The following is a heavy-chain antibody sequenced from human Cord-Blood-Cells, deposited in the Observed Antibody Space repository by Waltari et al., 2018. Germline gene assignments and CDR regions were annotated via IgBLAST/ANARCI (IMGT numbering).Heavy chain of an antibody. D-gene: IGHD6-19*01. CDR3: AKSVGYSSGWYTGYGGHYFDY. J-gene: IGHJ4*02. Sequence: WVSGISWNSGSIGYADSVKGRFTISRDNAKNSLYLQMNSLRAEDTALYYCAKSVGYSSGWYTGYGGHYFDYWGQGTLVTVSS. V-gene: IGHV3-9*01. CDR2: ISWNSGSI.